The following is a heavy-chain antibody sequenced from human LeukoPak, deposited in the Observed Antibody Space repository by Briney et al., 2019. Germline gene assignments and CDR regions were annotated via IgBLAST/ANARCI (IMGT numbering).Heavy chain of an antibody. V-gene: IGHV4-38-2*02. CDR2: IYHSGST. D-gene: IGHD3-3*01. CDR3: ARDYDFWSGYYKLHGGWFDP. Sequence: PSETLSLTCTVSGYSISSGYYWGWIRQPPGKGLEWIGSIYHSGSTYYNPSLKSRVTISVDTSKNQFSLKLGSVTAADTAVYYCARDYDFWSGYYKLHGGWFDPWGQGTLVTVSS. J-gene: IGHJ5*02. CDR1: GYSISSGYY.